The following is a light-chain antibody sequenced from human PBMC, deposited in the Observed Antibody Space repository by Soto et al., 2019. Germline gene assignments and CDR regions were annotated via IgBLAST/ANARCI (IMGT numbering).Light chain of an antibody. CDR3: QQYGSART. V-gene: IGKV3-20*01. J-gene: IGKJ1*01. Sequence: EIVLTQSPGTLSLSPGERATLSCRASQSVSSSYLAWYQQKPGQAPRLLIYGASSRATGIPDRFSGSGSGTDFTLTISRLELEDCAVYYLQQYGSARTFGQGTKVEI. CDR2: GAS. CDR1: QSVSSSY.